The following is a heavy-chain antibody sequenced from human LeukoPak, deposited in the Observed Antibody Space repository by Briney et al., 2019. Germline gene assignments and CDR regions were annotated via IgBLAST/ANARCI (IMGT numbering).Heavy chain of an antibody. J-gene: IGHJ3*02. CDR1: GITFSSYW. D-gene: IGHD6-13*01. CDR2: INVDGSST. CDR3: ARDFIAAAGIDAFDI. Sequence: PGGSLRLSCAASGITFSSYWMDWVRQAPGKGLVWVSRINVDGSSTSYADSVKGRFTLSRGNAKNTLYLQMNSLRAEDTAVYYCARDFIAAAGIDAFDIWGQGTMVTVSS. V-gene: IGHV3-74*01.